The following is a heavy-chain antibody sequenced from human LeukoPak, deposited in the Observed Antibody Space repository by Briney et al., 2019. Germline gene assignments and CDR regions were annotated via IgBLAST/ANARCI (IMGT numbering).Heavy chain of an antibody. CDR3: ATEGPLIWRPPHFES. J-gene: IGHJ4*02. CDR1: GVSVSNYY. Sequence: SSETLSLTCTVSGVSVSNYYWAWVRQPAGKGPEWIGRIYSSGSTNYNPSLRSRVSMLLDTSKNQFSLKLNSVTAADTAVYYCATEGPLIWRPPHFESWGQGSLVIVSS. CDR2: IYSSGST. D-gene: IGHD2-15*01. V-gene: IGHV4-4*07.